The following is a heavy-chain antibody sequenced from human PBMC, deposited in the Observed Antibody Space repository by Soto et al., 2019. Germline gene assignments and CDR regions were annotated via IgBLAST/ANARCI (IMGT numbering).Heavy chain of an antibody. V-gene: IGHV4-30-2*01. CDR1: GGSISSGGYS. CDR2: IYYSGST. CDR3: AGGPGVARNY. J-gene: IGHJ4*02. Sequence: QLQLQESGSGLVKPSQTLSLTCAVSGGSISSGGYSWSWIRQPPGKGLEGIGYIYYSGSTYYNPFLKSRGTISVDRSKNQFSLKLSSVTAADTAVYYCAGGPGVARNYWGQGTLVTVSS. D-gene: IGHD5-12*01.